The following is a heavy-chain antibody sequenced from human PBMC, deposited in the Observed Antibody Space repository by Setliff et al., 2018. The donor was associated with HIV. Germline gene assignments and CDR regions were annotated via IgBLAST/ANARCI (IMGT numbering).Heavy chain of an antibody. Sequence: KPSETLSLTCTVSGYSIGSGYYWGWIRQPPGKGLEWIGSIYHSGSTYYNPSLKSRVTISVDTSKNQFSLKVRSLTAADTGLYYCARVKSIKTTLVRLWPRFDLWGQGTQVTVSS. CDR2: IYHSGST. D-gene: IGHD3-10*01. CDR1: GYSIGSGYY. CDR3: ARVKSIKTTLVRLWPRFDL. J-gene: IGHJ5*02. V-gene: IGHV4-38-2*02.